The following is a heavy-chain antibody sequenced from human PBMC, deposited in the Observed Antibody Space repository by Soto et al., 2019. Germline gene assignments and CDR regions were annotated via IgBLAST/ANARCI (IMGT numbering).Heavy chain of an antibody. CDR3: ARAPSYDSSGYYEVINWCDP. D-gene: IGHD3-22*01. CDR2: ISTYNGDT. Sequence: ASVKVSCKTSGYTFNTYGVTWVRQAPGQGLEWIGWISTYNGDTNYAQSVQGRVTMTTDTSTSTAYMDLGSLRSEDTAVYYCARAPSYDSSGYYEVINWCDPWGQGTLVTVSS. J-gene: IGHJ5*02. V-gene: IGHV1-18*01. CDR1: GYTFNTYG.